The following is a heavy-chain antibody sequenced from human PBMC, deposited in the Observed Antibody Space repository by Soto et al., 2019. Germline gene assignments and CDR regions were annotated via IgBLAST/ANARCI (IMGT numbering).Heavy chain of an antibody. Sequence: QVHLVQSGAEVKKPGASVKVSCKGSGYDFTTYGITWVRQAPGQGLEWMAWISAHNGNTDYAQKLQGIFTVTRDTSTSTAYMELRSLRSDDTAVYYCGRGRYGDYWGQGALVTVSS. J-gene: IGHJ4*02. CDR2: ISAHNGNT. D-gene: IGHD4-17*01. CDR3: GRGRYGDY. V-gene: IGHV1-18*01. CDR1: GYDFTTYG.